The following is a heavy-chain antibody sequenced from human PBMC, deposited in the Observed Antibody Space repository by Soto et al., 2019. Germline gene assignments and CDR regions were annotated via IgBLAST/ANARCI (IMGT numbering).Heavy chain of an antibody. CDR1: GFTFSNYW. D-gene: IGHD4-4*01. Sequence: EVQLVESGGGLVQPGGSLRLSCAASGFTFSNYWMHWVRQAPGKGLVWVSRINPDGTSTTYAGSVKGRFTISRDNAESTLYLQMNSLRAEDTAIYYCARAIHSNYPEDYWGQGPLVTVSS. V-gene: IGHV3-74*01. CDR3: ARAIHSNYPEDY. J-gene: IGHJ4*02. CDR2: INPDGTST.